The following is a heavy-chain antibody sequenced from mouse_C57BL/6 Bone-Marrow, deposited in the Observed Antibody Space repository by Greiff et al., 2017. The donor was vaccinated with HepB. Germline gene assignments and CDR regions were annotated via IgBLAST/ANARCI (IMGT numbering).Heavy chain of an antibody. CDR2: IDPENGDT. CDR3: TLPSFYAMDY. D-gene: IGHD2-10*01. CDR1: GFNIKDDY. J-gene: IGHJ4*01. Sequence: EVQLKESGAELVRPGASVKLSCTASGFNIKDDYMHWVKQRPEQGLEWIGWIDPENGDTEYASKFQGKATITADTSSNTAYLQLSSLTSEDTAVYYCTLPSFYAMDYWGQGTSVTVSS. V-gene: IGHV14-4*01.